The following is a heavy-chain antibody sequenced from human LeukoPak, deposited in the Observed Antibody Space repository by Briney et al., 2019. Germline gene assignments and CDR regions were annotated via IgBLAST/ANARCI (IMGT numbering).Heavy chain of an antibody. CDR2: ISSSSSTI. D-gene: IGHD2-8*01. V-gene: IGHV3-48*04. Sequence: GGSLRLSCAASGFTFSGYSMNWVRQAPGKGLEWVSYISSSSSTIYYADSVKGRFTISRDNAKNSLYVQMNSLRAEDTAVYYCARDHYWLQNCINGVCQDTFDIWGPGTMVTVSS. CDR3: ARDHYWLQNCINGVCQDTFDI. CDR1: GFTFSGYS. J-gene: IGHJ3*02.